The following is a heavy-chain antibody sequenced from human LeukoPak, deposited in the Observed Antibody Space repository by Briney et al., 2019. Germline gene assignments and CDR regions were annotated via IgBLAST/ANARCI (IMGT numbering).Heavy chain of an antibody. V-gene: IGHV3-66*02. J-gene: IGHJ4*02. CDR1: GFTVSSNY. CDR3: ARDRAAAAGSFDY. CDR2: IYSGGST. D-gene: IGHD6-13*01. Sequence: GGSLRLSCAASGFTVSSNYMSWVRQAPGKGLEWVSVIYSGGSTYYADSVKGRFTISRDNPKNTLYLQMNSLRAEDTAVYYCARDRAAAAGSFDYWGQGALVTVSS.